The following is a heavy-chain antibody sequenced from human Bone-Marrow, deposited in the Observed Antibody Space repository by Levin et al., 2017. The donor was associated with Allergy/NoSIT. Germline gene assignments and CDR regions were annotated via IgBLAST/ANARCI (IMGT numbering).Heavy chain of an antibody. CDR1: GFTFSSYA. Sequence: PGGSLRLSCAASGFTFSSYAMHWVRQAPGKGLEWVAVISYDGSNKYYADSVKGRFTISRDNSKNTLYLQMNSLRAEDTAVYYCARAYCSGGSCYYYYGMDGWGQGTTVTVSS. CDR2: ISYDGSNK. J-gene: IGHJ6*02. CDR3: ARAYCSGGSCYYYYGMDG. D-gene: IGHD2-15*01. V-gene: IGHV3-30-3*01.